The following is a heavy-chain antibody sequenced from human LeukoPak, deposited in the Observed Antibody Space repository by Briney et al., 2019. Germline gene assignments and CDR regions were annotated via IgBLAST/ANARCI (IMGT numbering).Heavy chain of an antibody. D-gene: IGHD3-10*01. Sequence: GASVKVSCKASGYTFTSYAMHWVRQAPGQRLEWMGWINAGNGNTKYSQKFQGRVTITRDTSASTAYMELSSLRSEDTAVYYCASSAPGLHPGVYYYYGMDVWGQGTTVTVSS. CDR3: ASSAPGLHPGVYYYYGMDV. J-gene: IGHJ6*02. V-gene: IGHV1-3*01. CDR1: GYTFTSYA. CDR2: INAGNGNT.